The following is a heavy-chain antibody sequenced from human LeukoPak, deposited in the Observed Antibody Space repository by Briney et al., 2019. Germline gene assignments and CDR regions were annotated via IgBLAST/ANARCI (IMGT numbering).Heavy chain of an antibody. CDR1: GYTFTSYG. V-gene: IGHV1-18*01. CDR2: ISGSNGNT. J-gene: IGHJ4*02. CDR3: ARDPSNSGYDYLYYFDY. D-gene: IGHD5-12*01. Sequence: ASVKVSCKASGYTFTSYGVSWVRRAPGQGLEWMGWISGSNGNTNYAQKFQGRVTMTRDMSISTAYMELSRLRSDDTAVYYCARDPSNSGYDYLYYFDYWGQGTLVTVSS.